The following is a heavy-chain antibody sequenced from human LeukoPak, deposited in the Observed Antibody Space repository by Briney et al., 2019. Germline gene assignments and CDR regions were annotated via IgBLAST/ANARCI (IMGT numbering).Heavy chain of an antibody. D-gene: IGHD3-22*01. CDR1: GGFMSRNSFY. CDR3: ARGNSYYDSSGAFDY. V-gene: IGHV4-39*07. CDR2: IYYSGTT. J-gene: IGHJ4*02. Sequence: PSENLSLTCTVSGGFMSRNSFYWGWIRQPPGKGLEWIGSIYYSGTTYYNPSLKSRVAISVDTSKNQFSLKLNSVTAADTAVYYCARGNSYYDSSGAFDYWGQGTLVTVSS.